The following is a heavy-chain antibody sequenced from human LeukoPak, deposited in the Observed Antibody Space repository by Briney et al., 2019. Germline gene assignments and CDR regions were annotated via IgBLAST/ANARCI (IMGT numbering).Heavy chain of an antibody. D-gene: IGHD4-17*01. Sequence: PSETLSLTCAVSGVSISYGSYYWNCIRQAPGKGPEWIGNVYRGRTRLNPAYTSRVAISVDMSKSQVSLSLTSVTVADTAIYYCAGEGEYGESYSWGQGVLVIVSA. CDR2: VYRGRT. CDR1: GVSISYGSYY. V-gene: IGHV4-30-2*01. J-gene: IGHJ5*02. CDR3: AGEGEYGESYS.